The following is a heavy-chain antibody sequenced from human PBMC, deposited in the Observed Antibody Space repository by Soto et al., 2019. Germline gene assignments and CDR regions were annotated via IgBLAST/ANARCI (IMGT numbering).Heavy chain of an antibody. CDR1: GGSISSGDYY. CDR3: ARFYGSSGYLGYVDY. Sequence: SETLSLTCSVSGGSISSGDYYWSWIRQPPGKGLEWIGYIYYSGSTYYNPSLKSRVTISVDTSKNQFSLKLSSVTAADTAVYYCARFYGSSGYLGYVDYWGQGTLVTVSS. J-gene: IGHJ4*02. CDR2: IYYSGST. D-gene: IGHD3-22*01. V-gene: IGHV4-30-4*01.